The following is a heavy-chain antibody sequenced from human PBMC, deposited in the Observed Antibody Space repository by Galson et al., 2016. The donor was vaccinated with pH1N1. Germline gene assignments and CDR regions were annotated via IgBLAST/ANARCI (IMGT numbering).Heavy chain of an antibody. CDR3: ARTPSYYDSWRGYGYYFDS. V-gene: IGHV4-59*11. D-gene: IGHD3-3*01. Sequence: ETLSLTCTVSGGSFSNQYWSWIRQPPGKGLEWIGYIYYSGSTNYNPSLKSRVTISVDTSKKHFSLKLSSVTAADTAIYYLARTPSYYDSWRGYGYYFDSWGQGTRVTVSS. J-gene: IGHJ4*02. CDR2: IYYSGST. CDR1: GGSFSNQY.